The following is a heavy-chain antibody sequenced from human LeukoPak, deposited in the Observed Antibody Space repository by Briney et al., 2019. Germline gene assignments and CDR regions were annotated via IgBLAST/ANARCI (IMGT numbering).Heavy chain of an antibody. CDR3: ARRVGFYGSGSLNYFDP. CDR2: VFRTGST. J-gene: IGHJ5*01. V-gene: IGHV4-59*05. CDR1: GGSISSDY. Sequence: PSETLSLTCTVSGGSISSDYWSWIRQPPGKGMEWIGSVFRTGSTYYSASLKSRVSISVDTTKNHFALKVTSVTAADTAMYFCARRVGFYGSGSLNYFDPWGQGILVSVSS. D-gene: IGHD3-10*01.